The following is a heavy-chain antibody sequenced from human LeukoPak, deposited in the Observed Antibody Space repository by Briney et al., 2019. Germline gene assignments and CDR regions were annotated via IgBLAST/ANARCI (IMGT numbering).Heavy chain of an antibody. CDR3: ARGDSGSYCY. CDR2: INPNSGGT. V-gene: IGHV1-2*02. Sequence: ASVKVSCKASGYTFTGYYMHWVRQAPGQGLEWMGWINPNSGGTNYAQKFQGRVTMTRDTSISTAYMELSSLRSEDTAIYYCARGDSGSYCYWGQGTLVTVSS. D-gene: IGHD1-26*01. J-gene: IGHJ4*02. CDR1: GYTFTGYY.